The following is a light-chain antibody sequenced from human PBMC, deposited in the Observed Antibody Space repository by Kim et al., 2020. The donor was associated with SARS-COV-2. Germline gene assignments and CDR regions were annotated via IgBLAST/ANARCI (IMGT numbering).Light chain of an antibody. CDR3: SSYAGSNNLV. J-gene: IGLJ2*01. CDR1: SSDVGGYNY. V-gene: IGLV2-8*01. CDR2: EVT. Sequence: GQSVTIPCPGTSSDVGGYNYVPWYQQHPGKAPKLMIYEVTKRPSGVPDRFSGSKSGNTASLTVSGLQAEDEADYYCSSYAGSNNLVFGGGTQLTVL.